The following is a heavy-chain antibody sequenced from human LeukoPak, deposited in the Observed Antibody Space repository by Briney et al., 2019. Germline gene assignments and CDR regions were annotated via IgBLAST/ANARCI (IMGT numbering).Heavy chain of an antibody. V-gene: IGHV3-20*04. CDR1: GFTFDEYG. J-gene: IGHJ6*03. CDR2: INWNGATT. CDR3: ARGGYSYGYAGVSPHYMAF. Sequence: GGSLRLSCEASGFTFDEYGMNWVRQSPGKGLEWVSGINWNGATTIYADTVQGRFTISRDNAKNSLFLQMSSLRAEDTALYFCARGGYSYGYAGVSPHYMAFWGKGTTVTVSS. D-gene: IGHD5-18*01.